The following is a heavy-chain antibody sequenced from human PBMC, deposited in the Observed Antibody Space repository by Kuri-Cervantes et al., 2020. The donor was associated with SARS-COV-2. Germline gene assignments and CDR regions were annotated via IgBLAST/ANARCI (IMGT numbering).Heavy chain of an antibody. V-gene: IGHV3-48*02. J-gene: IGHJ4*02. Sequence: GGSLRLSCAASGFTFSGYSMNWVRQAPGKGLEWVSYISSSSSTIYYADSVKGRFTISRDNAKNSLYLQMNSLRDEDTAVYYCASGMYEEWELPGEDYWGQGTLVTVSS. CDR1: GFTFSGYS. CDR2: ISSSSSTI. CDR3: ASGMYEEWELPGEDY. D-gene: IGHD1-26*01.